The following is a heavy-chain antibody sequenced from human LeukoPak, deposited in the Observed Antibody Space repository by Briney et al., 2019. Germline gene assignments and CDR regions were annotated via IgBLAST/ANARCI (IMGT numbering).Heavy chain of an antibody. CDR1: GGSISNYY. J-gene: IGHJ6*03. CDR2: IYYSGST. Sequence: SETLSLTCTVSGGSISNYYWSWIRQPPGKGLEWIGYIYYSGSTDYNPSLKSRVTISVDTSRNQFSLKLSSVTAADTAVYYCARNRNYRSGYYTDYYYMDVWGKGTTVTVSS. V-gene: IGHV4-59*01. CDR3: ARNRNYRSGYYTDYYYMDV. D-gene: IGHD3-3*01.